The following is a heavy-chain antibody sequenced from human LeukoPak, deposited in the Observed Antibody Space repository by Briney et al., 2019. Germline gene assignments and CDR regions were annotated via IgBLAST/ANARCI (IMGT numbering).Heavy chain of an antibody. CDR1: RLTLSRDG. CDR3: ARAVSSGWYPGRAD. J-gene: IGHJ4*02. V-gene: IGHV3-7*01. Sequence: GGVPSISCAASRLTLSRDGMSWGPQAPGKGLEWVANINQDGSEKYYVDSVKGRFTISRDNARNSLYLQMSSLRVEHTAVYYCARAVSSGWYPGRADWGQGNLVTVSS. D-gene: IGHD6-19*01. CDR2: INQDGSEK.